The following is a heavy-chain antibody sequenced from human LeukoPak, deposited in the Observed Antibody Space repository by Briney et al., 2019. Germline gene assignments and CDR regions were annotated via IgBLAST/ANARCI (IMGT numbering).Heavy chain of an antibody. V-gene: IGHV4-4*07. CDR1: GGSISSYY. CDR3: ARGRCSGGSCYWFGFDY. Sequence: PSETLSLTCTVSGGSISSYYWSWIRQPAGKGLEWIGRIYTSGSTNYNPSLKSRVTMSVDTSKNQFSLKLSSVTAADTAVYYCARGRCSGGSCYWFGFDYWGQEPWSPSPQ. D-gene: IGHD2-15*01. CDR2: IYTSGST. J-gene: IGHJ4*01.